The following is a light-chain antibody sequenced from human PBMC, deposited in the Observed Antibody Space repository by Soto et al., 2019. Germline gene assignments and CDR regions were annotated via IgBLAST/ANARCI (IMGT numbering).Light chain of an antibody. J-gene: IGKJ1*01. Sequence: EIVLTQSPGTLSLSPGERATLSCMASQSFSSSYLAWYQQKPGQAPRLLIYGASSRATGIPDRFSGSGSGTDFTLTISRLEPEDFAVYYCHQYVSSWTFGQGTKVDIK. V-gene: IGKV3-20*01. CDR3: HQYVSSWT. CDR1: QSFSSSY. CDR2: GAS.